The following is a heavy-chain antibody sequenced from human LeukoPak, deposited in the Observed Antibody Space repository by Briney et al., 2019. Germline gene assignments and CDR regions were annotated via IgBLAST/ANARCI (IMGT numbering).Heavy chain of an antibody. V-gene: IGHV3-23*01. CDR1: GFTFSSYA. D-gene: IGHD2-2*02. J-gene: IGHJ4*02. CDR2: ISGSGGST. Sequence: GGSLRLSCAASGFTFSSYAMSWVRQAPGKGLEWVSAISGSGGSTYYADSVKGRFTISRDNSKNTLYLQMNSLRAEDTAVYYCARVREALLGSCSSTSCYTVPDYFDYWGQGTLVTVSS. CDR3: ARVREALLGSCSSTSCYTVPDYFDY.